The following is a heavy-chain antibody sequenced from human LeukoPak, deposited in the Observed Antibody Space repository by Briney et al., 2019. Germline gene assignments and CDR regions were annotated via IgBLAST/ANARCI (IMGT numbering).Heavy chain of an antibody. CDR1: GFTFSSYS. D-gene: IGHD3-22*01. Sequence: GGSLRLSCAASGFTFSSYSMNWVRQAPGKGLEWVSYISSSSSTIYYADSVKGRFTISRDNAKNSLYLQMNSLRAEDTAVYYCASTRANTMTSPFDYWGQGTLVTVSS. J-gene: IGHJ4*02. CDR2: ISSSSSTI. V-gene: IGHV3-48*04. CDR3: ASTRANTMTSPFDY.